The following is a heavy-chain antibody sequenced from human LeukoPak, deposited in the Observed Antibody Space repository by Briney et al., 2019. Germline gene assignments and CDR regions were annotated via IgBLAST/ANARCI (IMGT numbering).Heavy chain of an antibody. CDR2: ITGSGDNT. J-gene: IGHJ4*02. D-gene: IGHD4-17*01. CDR3: AKDLYGDYEGDY. V-gene: IGHV3-23*01. CDR1: GFTFSSYA. Sequence: PGGSLRLSCAVSGFTFSSYAMSWVRQAPGKGLEWVSTITGSGDNTYYADSVKGWFTISRDNSKNTLNLQMNSLRAEDTAVYYCAKDLYGDYEGDYWGQGTLVTVSS.